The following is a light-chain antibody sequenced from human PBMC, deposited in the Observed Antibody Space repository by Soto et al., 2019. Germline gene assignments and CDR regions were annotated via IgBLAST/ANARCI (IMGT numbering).Light chain of an antibody. CDR1: SSNIGSNY. Sequence: QSVLTQPPSASGTPGQRVTISCSGSSSNIGSNYVYWYQQLPGTAPKLLIYRNNQRPSGVPDRFSSSKSGTSASLAISGLRSEDEADYYCAAWDDSLSALFGGGTKVTVL. CDR3: AAWDDSLSAL. V-gene: IGLV1-47*01. CDR2: RNN. J-gene: IGLJ2*01.